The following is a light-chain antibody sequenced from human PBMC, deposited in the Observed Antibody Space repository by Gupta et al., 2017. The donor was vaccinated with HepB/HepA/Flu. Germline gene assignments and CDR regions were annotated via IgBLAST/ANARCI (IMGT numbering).Light chain of an antibody. J-gene: IGLJ1*01. CDR1: SSDLGSYTR. CDR3: SSYTTFSTYV. V-gene: IGLV2-18*02. CDR2: EVD. Sequence: SALTPPPSVSGSPGQSVTISCTGTSSDLGSYTRVSWYQHSPGTAPKLIIYEVDNRPSGVPDRFSGSKSGNTASLTISRLQTEDEADYYCSSYTTFSTYVFGSGTKVTVL.